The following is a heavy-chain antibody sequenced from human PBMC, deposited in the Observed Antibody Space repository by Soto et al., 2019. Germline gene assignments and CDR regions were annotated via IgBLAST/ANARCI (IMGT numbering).Heavy chain of an antibody. CDR1: GGSISSGDYY. Sequence: PSETLSLTCTVSGGSISSGDYYWSWIRQPPGKGLEWIGYIYYSGSTYYNPSLKSRVTISVDTSKNQFSLKLGSVTAADTAVYYRARETQDGYNSAPFDYWGQGTLVTVSS. V-gene: IGHV4-30-4*01. J-gene: IGHJ4*02. CDR2: IYYSGST. D-gene: IGHD5-12*01. CDR3: ARETQDGYNSAPFDY.